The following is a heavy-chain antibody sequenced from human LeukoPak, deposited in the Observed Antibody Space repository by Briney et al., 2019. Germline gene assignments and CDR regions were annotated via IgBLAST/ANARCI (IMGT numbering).Heavy chain of an antibody. CDR2: ISSSSSYI. J-gene: IGHJ4*02. CDR1: GFAFSSYR. D-gene: IGHD3-22*01. Sequence: GGSLRLSCSASGFAFSSYRMNWVRQAPGKGLEGVSSISSSSSYIYYADSVKGRFTISRDNAENSLYLQMNSLRAEDTAVYYCARALYYDSNSNPDYWGQGTLVTVSS. V-gene: IGHV3-21*01. CDR3: ARALYYDSNSNPDY.